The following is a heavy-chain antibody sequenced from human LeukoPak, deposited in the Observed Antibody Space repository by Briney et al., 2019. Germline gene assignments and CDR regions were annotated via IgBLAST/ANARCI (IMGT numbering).Heavy chain of an antibody. CDR2: MNPNSGNT. J-gene: IGHJ6*03. V-gene: IGHV1-8*01. CDR3: ARPNSSSRARRAKYYYYYYMDV. D-gene: IGHD6-13*01. CDR1: GYTFTSYD. Sequence: ASVKVSCKASGYTFTSYDINWVRQAPGQGLEWMGWMNPNSGNTGYAQKFQGRVTKTRNTSISTAYMELSSLRSEDTAVYYCARPNSSSRARRAKYYYYYYMDVWGKGTTVTVSS.